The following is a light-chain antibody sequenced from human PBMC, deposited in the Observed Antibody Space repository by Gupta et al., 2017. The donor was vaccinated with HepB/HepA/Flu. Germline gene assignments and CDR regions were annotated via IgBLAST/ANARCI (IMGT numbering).Light chain of an antibody. J-gene: IGKJ4*01. CDR3: QQYKGNPLT. CDR2: DAS. V-gene: IGKV1-16*01. CDR1: QDINNH. Sequence: DIQMTQSPSSLSASLGDRVTITCRASQDINNHLAWFQQKPGKAPKSLIYDASILQGGVTSRFSGRGSGTDFTLIINNLQPEDFATYYCQQYKGNPLTFGGGTKVDLK.